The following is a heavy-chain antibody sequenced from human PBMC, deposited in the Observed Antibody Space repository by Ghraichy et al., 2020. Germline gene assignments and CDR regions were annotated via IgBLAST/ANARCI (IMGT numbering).Heavy chain of an antibody. J-gene: IGHJ3*02. V-gene: IGHV4-4*07. CDR3: ARARGCSGGSCADAFDI. D-gene: IGHD2-15*01. CDR2: IYTSGST. Sequence: SETLSLTCTVSGGSISSYYWSWIRQPAGKGLEWIGRIYTSGSTNYNPSLKSRVTMSVDTSKNQFSLKLSSVTAADTAVYYCARARGCSGGSCADAFDIWGQGTMVTVSS. CDR1: GGSISSYY.